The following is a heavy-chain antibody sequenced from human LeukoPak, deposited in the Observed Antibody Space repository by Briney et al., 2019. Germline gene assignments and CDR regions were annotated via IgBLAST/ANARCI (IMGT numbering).Heavy chain of an antibody. V-gene: IGHV3-48*02. CDR3: ARDLDTSGYSFDY. CDR2: ISGSSRVI. J-gene: IGHJ4*02. CDR1: GFSFSSYS. D-gene: IGHD3-22*01. Sequence: PGGSLRLSCAASGFSFSSYSMNWVRQAPGKGLEWVSYISGSSRVIYYADSVKGRFTISRDNAKNSLYLQMNSLRDDHTAVYHCARDLDTSGYSFDYWGQGTLVTVSS.